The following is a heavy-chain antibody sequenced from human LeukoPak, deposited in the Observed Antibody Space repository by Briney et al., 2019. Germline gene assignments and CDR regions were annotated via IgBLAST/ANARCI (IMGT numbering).Heavy chain of an antibody. CDR1: GFTFSSYA. CDR2: ISGSGGST. CDR3: AKDPSHYDSSGYYYWAFDI. J-gene: IGHJ3*02. D-gene: IGHD3-22*01. Sequence: GGSLRLSCAASGFTFSSYAMSWVRQAPGKGLEWVSAISGSGGSTYYADSVKGRFTISRDNSKNTLYLQMNSLRAEDTAVYYCAKDPSHYDSSGYYYWAFDIWGQGTMVTVSS. V-gene: IGHV3-23*01.